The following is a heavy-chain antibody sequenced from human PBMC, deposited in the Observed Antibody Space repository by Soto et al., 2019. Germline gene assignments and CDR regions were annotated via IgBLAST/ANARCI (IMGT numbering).Heavy chain of an antibody. Sequence: ASVKVSCKASGGTFSSYTISWVRQAPGQGLEWMGRIIPILGIANYAQKFQGRVTITADKSTSTAYMELSSLRSEETAVYYCARDHRGWVATLSPEYNWFDPWGQGTLVTVSS. CDR1: GGTFSSYT. J-gene: IGHJ5*02. CDR2: IIPILGIA. D-gene: IGHD5-12*01. V-gene: IGHV1-69*04. CDR3: ARDHRGWVATLSPEYNWFDP.